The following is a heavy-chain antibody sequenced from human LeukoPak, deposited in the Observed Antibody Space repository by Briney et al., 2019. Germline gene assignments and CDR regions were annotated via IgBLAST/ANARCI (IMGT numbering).Heavy chain of an antibody. J-gene: IGHJ5*02. CDR2: IYTSGST. Sequence: TLSLTCTVSGGSISSGRYYWSWIRQPAGKGLEWIGRIYTSGSTNYNPSLKSRVTISVDTSKNQFSLKLSSVTAADTAVYYCARELSITIFGVANNWFDPWGQGTLVTVSS. CDR1: GGSISSGRYY. D-gene: IGHD3-3*01. CDR3: ARELSITIFGVANNWFDP. V-gene: IGHV4-61*02.